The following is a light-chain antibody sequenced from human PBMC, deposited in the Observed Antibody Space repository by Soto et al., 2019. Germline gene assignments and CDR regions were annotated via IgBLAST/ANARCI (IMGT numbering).Light chain of an antibody. Sequence: QSVLTQPASVSGSPGQSITISCTGTSNDIGTYNYVSWYQQHPGKAPKLVIYEVSNRPSGISYRFSASKSGDTASLTISGLQAEDEGDYYCSSYTTSNTWVFGGGTKVTVL. CDR2: EVS. CDR1: SNDIGTYNY. CDR3: SSYTTSNTWV. J-gene: IGLJ3*02. V-gene: IGLV2-14*01.